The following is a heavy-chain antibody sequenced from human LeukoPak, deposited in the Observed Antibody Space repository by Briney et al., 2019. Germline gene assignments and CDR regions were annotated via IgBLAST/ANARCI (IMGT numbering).Heavy chain of an antibody. V-gene: IGHV3-21*01. CDR1: GFTFSSYS. D-gene: IGHD2-2*02. J-gene: IGHJ4*02. CDR3: ASNLEGYCSSTSCYTY. CDR2: ISSSSSYI. Sequence: PGGSLRLSCAASGFTFSSYSMNWVRQAPGKGLEWVSSISSSSSYIYYADSVKGRFTISRDNSKNTLYLQMNSLRAEDTAVYYCASNLEGYCSSTSCYTYWGQGTLVTVSS.